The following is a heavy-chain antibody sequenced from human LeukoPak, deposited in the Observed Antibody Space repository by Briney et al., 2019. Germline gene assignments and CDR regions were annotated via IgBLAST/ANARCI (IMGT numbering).Heavy chain of an antibody. CDR1: GYTFTSYY. Sequence: ASVKVSCKASGYTFTSYYMHWVRQAPGQGLEWMGGIIPIFGTANYAQKFQGRVTITADESTSTAYMELSSLRSEDTAVYYCARDRADCGGDCYRAFDIWGQGTMVTVSS. CDR3: ARDRADCGGDCYRAFDI. V-gene: IGHV1-69*13. J-gene: IGHJ3*02. CDR2: IIPIFGTA. D-gene: IGHD2-21*02.